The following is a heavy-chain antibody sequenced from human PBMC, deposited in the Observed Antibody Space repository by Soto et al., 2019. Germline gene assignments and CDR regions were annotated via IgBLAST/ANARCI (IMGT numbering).Heavy chain of an antibody. J-gene: IGHJ6*02. Sequence: SETRSLTCTGSGRSISSGDYYWSWIRQPPGKGLEWFGYIYYSGSTYYNPSLKRRVTISVDTSKNQFSLKLRPVTPADPAVYYCARGEDIVVVVAATHKPLYGMDLWGQGTTVTVSS. V-gene: IGHV4-30-4*01. D-gene: IGHD2-15*01. CDR3: ARGEDIVVVVAATHKPLYGMDL. CDR2: IYYSGST. CDR1: GRSISSGDYY.